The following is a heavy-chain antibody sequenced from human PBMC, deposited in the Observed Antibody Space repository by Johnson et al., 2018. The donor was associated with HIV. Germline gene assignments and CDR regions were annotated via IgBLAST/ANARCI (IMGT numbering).Heavy chain of an antibody. Sequence: EKLVESGGGVAQPGRSLRLSCAASGFTFSGSAMHWVRQASGKGLEWVGRIRSKANSYATAYAASVKGRFTISRDDSKNTAYLQMNSLKTEDTAVYYCTRWGGAFDIWGQGTMVTVSS. CDR1: GFTFSGSA. V-gene: IGHV3-73*01. CDR2: IRSKANSYAT. D-gene: IGHD3-10*01. CDR3: TRWGGAFDI. J-gene: IGHJ3*02.